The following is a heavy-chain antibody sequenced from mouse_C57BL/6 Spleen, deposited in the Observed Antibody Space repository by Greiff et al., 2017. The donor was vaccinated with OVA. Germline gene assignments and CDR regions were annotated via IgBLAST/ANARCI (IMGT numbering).Heavy chain of an antibody. J-gene: IGHJ2*01. D-gene: IGHD1-1*01. CDR2: INPNNGGT. CDR1: GYTFTDYY. CDR3: ARGAVVAPFDY. Sequence: LVEPGASVKISCKASGYTFTDYYMNWVKQSHGKSLEWIGDINPNNGGTSYNQKFKGKATLTVDKSSSTAYMELRSLTSEDSAVYYCARGAVVAPFDYWGQGATLTVSS. V-gene: IGHV1-26*01.